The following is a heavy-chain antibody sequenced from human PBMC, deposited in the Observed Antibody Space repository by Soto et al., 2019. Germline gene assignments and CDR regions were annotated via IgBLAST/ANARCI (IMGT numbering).Heavy chain of an antibody. V-gene: IGHV1-69*13. J-gene: IGHJ3*02. D-gene: IGHD6-19*01. Sequence: SVKVSCKASGGTFSSYAISWVRQAPGQGLEWMGGIIPIFGTANYAQKFQGRVTITADESTSTAYMELSSLRSEDTAVYYCARGVEGSGWLYVTPYAFDIWGQGTMVTVSS. CDR3: ARGVEGSGWLYVTPYAFDI. CDR1: GGTFSSYA. CDR2: IIPIFGTA.